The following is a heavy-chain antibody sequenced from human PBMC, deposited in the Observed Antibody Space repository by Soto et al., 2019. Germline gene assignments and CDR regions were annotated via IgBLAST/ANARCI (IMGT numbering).Heavy chain of an antibody. V-gene: IGHV4-59*01. CDR1: GGSISTFY. Sequence: QVQLQESGPGLVKPSETLSLTCTVSGGSISTFYWSWIWQPPGKGLEWIGYIYASGTPNYNPSLKSRVTLSIATSKNQFSLKLSSVTAADTAVYYCARNSGSYSPFYYGMDVWGQGTTVTVSS. D-gene: IGHD1-26*01. CDR2: IYASGTP. CDR3: ARNSGSYSPFYYGMDV. J-gene: IGHJ6*02.